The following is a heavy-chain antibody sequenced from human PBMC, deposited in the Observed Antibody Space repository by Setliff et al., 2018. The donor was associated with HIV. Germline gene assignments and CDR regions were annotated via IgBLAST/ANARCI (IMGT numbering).Heavy chain of an antibody. V-gene: IGHV5-51*01. J-gene: IGHJ5*02. Sequence: GESLKISCKGSGYSFTNYWIGWVRQMPGKGLEWMGIIYPGDSDTTYSPSFQGQVTVSADKSITTAYLQWSSLKASDTAMYYCARHGLAGTPWDNWFDPWGQGTLVTVSS. CDR2: IYPGDSDT. CDR1: GYSFTNYW. CDR3: ARHGLAGTPWDNWFDP. D-gene: IGHD1-1*01.